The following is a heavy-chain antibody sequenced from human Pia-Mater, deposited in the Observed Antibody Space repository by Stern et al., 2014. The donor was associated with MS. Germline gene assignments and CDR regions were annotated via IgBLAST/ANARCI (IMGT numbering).Heavy chain of an antibody. Sequence: VQLVQSGAAVKKPGSSVKVSCKASGGTFIVYDINWLRQDPGHGLECMGGIIPIFGTANYAQKFQGRVTITADESTRTSSMQLSSLRYDDTAVYYCARDGRHTDNYGLDVWGQGTTVTVSS. V-gene: IGHV1-69*01. CDR3: ARDGRHTDNYGLDV. D-gene: IGHD3-9*01. CDR2: IIPIFGTA. CDR1: GGTFIVYD. J-gene: IGHJ6*02.